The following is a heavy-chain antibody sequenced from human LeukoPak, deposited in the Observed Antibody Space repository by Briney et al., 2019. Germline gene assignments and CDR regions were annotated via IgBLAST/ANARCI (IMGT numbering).Heavy chain of an antibody. CDR2: IKEDGTET. D-gene: IGHD3-16*01. CDR1: GFNISDFW. Sequence: GGSLRLSCAASGFNISDFWMTWVRQAPGKGLEWVANIKEDGTETHLVDSVKGRFTISRDNTKNALYLQMNSLRGDDTATYYCVRESRPGGAMGLYHNFDYWGQGTLVAVSS. V-gene: IGHV3-7*01. CDR3: VRESRPGGAMGLYHNFDY. J-gene: IGHJ4*02.